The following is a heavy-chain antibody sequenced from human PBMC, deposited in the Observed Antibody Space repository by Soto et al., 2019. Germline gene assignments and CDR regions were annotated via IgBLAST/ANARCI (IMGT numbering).Heavy chain of an antibody. CDR2: INHSGST. V-gene: IGHV4-39*07. CDR3: ARVSGYNWNYGRYYYYGMDV. Sequence: PSETLSLTCTVSGGSISSGGYYWSWIRQPPGKGLDWIGEINHSGSTNYNPSLKSRVTISVDTSKNQFSLKLSSVTAADTAVYYCARVSGYNWNYGRYYYYGMDVWGQGTTVTVSS. CDR1: GGSISSGGYY. J-gene: IGHJ6*02. D-gene: IGHD1-7*01.